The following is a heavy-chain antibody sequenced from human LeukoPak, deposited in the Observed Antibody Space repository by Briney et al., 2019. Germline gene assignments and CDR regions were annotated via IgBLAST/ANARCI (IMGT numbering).Heavy chain of an antibody. J-gene: IGHJ4*02. V-gene: IGHV3-21*01. CDR2: ISSSSSYI. Sequence: GGSLRLSCAASGFTFSSYSMNWVRQAPGKGLEWGSSISSSSSYIYYADSVKGRFTISRDNAKNSLYLQMNSLRAEDTAVYYCAIDRGGNLGAADYWRPGTLVTVSS. CDR3: AIDRGGNLGAADY. D-gene: IGHD1-26*01. CDR1: GFTFSSYS.